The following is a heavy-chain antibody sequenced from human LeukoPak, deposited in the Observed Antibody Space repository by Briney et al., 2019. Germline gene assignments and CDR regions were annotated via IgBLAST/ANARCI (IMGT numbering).Heavy chain of an antibody. V-gene: IGHV1-3*01. CDR2: INAGNGNT. CDR3: ARDHAYYDFWSGFLGMDV. CDR1: GYTFTSYA. J-gene: IGHJ6*02. D-gene: IGHD3-3*01. Sequence: GASVKVSCKASGYTFTSYAMHWVRQAPGQRLEWMGWINAGNGNTKYSQKFQGRVTITRDTSASTAYMELSSLRSEDTAVYYCARDHAYYDFWSGFLGMDVWGQGTTVTVSS.